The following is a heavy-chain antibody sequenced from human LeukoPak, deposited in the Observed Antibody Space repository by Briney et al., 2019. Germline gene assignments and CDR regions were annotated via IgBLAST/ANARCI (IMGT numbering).Heavy chain of an antibody. J-gene: IGHJ3*02. V-gene: IGHV3-21*01. Sequence: GGSLRLSCAASGFTFSTNGMSWVRQAPGKGLEWVSSISSSSYIYYADSVKGRFTISRDNAKNSLYLQMNSLRAEDTAVYYCARSPITIFGVVIFAFDIWGQGTMVTVSS. D-gene: IGHD3-3*01. CDR3: ARSPITIFGVVIFAFDI. CDR1: GFTFSTNG. CDR2: ISSSSYI.